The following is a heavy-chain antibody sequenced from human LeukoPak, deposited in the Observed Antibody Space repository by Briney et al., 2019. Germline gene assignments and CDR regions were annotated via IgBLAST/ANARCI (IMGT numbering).Heavy chain of an antibody. V-gene: IGHV1-2*02. J-gene: IGHJ4*02. CDR1: GYTFTGYY. CDR2: INPNSGGT. Sequence: ASVKVSCKASGYTFTGYYMHWVRQAPGQGLEWMGWINPNSGGTNFAQKFQGRVTMTRDTSISTAYMELSRLRSDDTAVYYCARENRGGASISSHIYYFDYWGQGTLVTVSS. CDR3: ARENRGGASISSHIYYFDY. D-gene: IGHD3-16*01.